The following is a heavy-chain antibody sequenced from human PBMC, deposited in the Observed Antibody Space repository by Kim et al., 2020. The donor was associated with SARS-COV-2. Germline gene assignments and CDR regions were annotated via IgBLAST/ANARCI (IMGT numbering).Heavy chain of an antibody. CDR1: GGSISSSNW. V-gene: IGHV4-4*02. CDR2: IYHSGST. J-gene: IGHJ4*02. D-gene: IGHD6-19*01. Sequence: SETLSLTCAVSGGSISSSNWWSWVRQPPGKGQEWIGEIYHSGSTNYNPSLKSRVTISVDKSKNQFSLKLSSVTAADTAVYYCARVGKGTRVVAGSLDYWGQGTLVTVSS. CDR3: ARVGKGTRVVAGSLDY.